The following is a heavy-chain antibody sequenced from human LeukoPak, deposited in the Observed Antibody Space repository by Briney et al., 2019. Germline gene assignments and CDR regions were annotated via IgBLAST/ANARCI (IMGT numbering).Heavy chain of an antibody. CDR2: IFYSGAT. Sequence: SETLSLTCAVSGGSISSGGYSWSWIRQPPGKGLEWIGYIFYSGATYYNPSLKSRVTISVDTSKNQFSLKLSSVTAADTAVYYCARGVGLTQGGAFDCWGQGTLVTVSS. CDR3: ARGVGLTQGGAFDC. J-gene: IGHJ4*02. CDR1: GGSISSGGYS. V-gene: IGHV4-30-4*07. D-gene: IGHD3-16*01.